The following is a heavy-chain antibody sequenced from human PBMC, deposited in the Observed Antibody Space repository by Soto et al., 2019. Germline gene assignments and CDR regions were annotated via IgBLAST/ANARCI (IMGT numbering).Heavy chain of an antibody. V-gene: IGHV2-5*02. CDR1: GFSLSTSGVG. CDR2: IYWDDDK. D-gene: IGHD3-10*01. Sequence: QITLKESGPTLVKPTQTLTLTCTFSGFSLSTSGVGVGWIRQPPGKALEWLALIYWDDDKRYRPSLKSRLTITKEITNNQVVDTMTSMDPMDTATYYCAHSVDYYGWGSLGWFDAWGQGTLVTVSS. J-gene: IGHJ5*02. CDR3: AHSVDYYGWGSLGWFDA.